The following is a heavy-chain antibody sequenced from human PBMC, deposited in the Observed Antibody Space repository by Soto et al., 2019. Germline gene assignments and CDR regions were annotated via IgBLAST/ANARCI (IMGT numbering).Heavy chain of an antibody. D-gene: IGHD3-3*01. CDR3: ARGGLVYGAADY. J-gene: IGHJ4*02. V-gene: IGHV1-8*01. CDR2: MNPNSGGT. Sequence: QVQLVQSGAEVRKPGASVKVSCKASGYTFSTYEITWVREATGQGLEWMGWMNPNSGGTIYAQQFQGRVTMTSNTSISTAYLELSSLRSEDTAVYYFARGGLVYGAADYWGQGTLVTVSS. CDR1: GYTFSTYE.